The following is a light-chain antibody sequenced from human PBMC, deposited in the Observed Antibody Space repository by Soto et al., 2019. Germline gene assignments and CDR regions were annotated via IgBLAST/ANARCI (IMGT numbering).Light chain of an antibody. CDR3: QQYDSSPS. CDR1: QSVSSSY. CDR2: GAS. Sequence: ESVLTQSPGTLSLSPGERVTLSCRASQSVSSSYLAWYQQRPGQAPRLLIYGASSRAAGVPDRFSGSGSGTDFALTISRLEPEDFAVYYCQQYDSSPSVGPGTKVDIK. J-gene: IGKJ3*01. V-gene: IGKV3-20*01.